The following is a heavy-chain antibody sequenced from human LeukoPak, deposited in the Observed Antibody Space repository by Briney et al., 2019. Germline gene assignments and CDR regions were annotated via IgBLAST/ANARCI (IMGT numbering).Heavy chain of an antibody. CDR2: INAGNGNT. J-gene: IGHJ3*02. D-gene: IGHD3-22*01. CDR1: GYTFTSYA. V-gene: IGHV1-3*01. CDR3: AKRHEYDSSGYYVLGAFDI. Sequence: ASVTVSCKASGYTFTSYAMHWVRQAPGQRLEWMGWINAGNGNTKYSQKFQGRVTITRDTSASTAYMELSSLRSEDTAVYYCAKRHEYDSSGYYVLGAFDIWGQGTMVTVSS.